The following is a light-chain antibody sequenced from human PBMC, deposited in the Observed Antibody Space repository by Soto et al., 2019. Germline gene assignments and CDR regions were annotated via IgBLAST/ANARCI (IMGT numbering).Light chain of an antibody. Sequence: DVQMTQSPSSLSASVGDRVTITCQASQDISKYLNWYQQKPGKAPKLLIYDASNLQIGVPSRFTGSRSGTDFTFTISSLQPEDIATYYCQQYHSLPRTFGQGTKVDIK. J-gene: IGKJ1*01. CDR2: DAS. CDR1: QDISKY. V-gene: IGKV1-33*01. CDR3: QQYHSLPRT.